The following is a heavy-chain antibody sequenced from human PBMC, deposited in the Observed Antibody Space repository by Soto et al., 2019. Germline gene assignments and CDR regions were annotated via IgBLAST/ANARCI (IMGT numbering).Heavy chain of an antibody. Sequence: PGESLKISCKGSGYSFTSYWIGWVRQMPGKGLEWMGIIYPGDSDTRYSPSFQGQVTISADKSISTAYLQWSSLKASDTAMYYCARGVEMATISPPNFDYWGQGTLVTVSS. CDR3: ARGVEMATISPPNFDY. CDR1: GYSFTSYW. D-gene: IGHD5-12*01. J-gene: IGHJ4*02. CDR2: IYPGDSDT. V-gene: IGHV5-51*01.